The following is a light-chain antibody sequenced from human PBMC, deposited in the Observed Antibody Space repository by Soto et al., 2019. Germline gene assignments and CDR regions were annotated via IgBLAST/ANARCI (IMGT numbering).Light chain of an antibody. V-gene: IGKV1-9*01. J-gene: IGKJ2*01. CDR3: QQHNSYPRT. CDR1: QGISSC. Sequence: IQLTQSPSFLSASVGPRVTITCRASQGISSCLAWYQQKPGKAPKLLISAASTLQSGVPSRFSGSGSETEFTLTITSLQPEDSATYYCQQHNSYPRTFGQGTKVDI. CDR2: AAS.